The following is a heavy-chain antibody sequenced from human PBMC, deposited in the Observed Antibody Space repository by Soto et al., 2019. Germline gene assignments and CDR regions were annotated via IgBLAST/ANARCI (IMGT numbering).Heavy chain of an antibody. V-gene: IGHV3-23*01. CDR3: AKVDIVATTQENFDY. CDR1: GFTFSSYA. D-gene: IGHD5-12*01. J-gene: IGHJ4*02. Sequence: SLRLSCAASGFTFSSYAMSWVRQAPGKGLEWVSVISGSGDITYYADSVKGRFTISRDNSKNTLYLQMNSLRAEDAAVYYCAKVDIVATTQENFDYWGQGTLVTVSS. CDR2: ISGSGDIT.